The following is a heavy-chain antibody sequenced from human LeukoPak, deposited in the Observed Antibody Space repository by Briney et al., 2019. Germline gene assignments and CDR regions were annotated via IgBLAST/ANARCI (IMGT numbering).Heavy chain of an antibody. V-gene: IGHV4-30-4*01. J-gene: IGHJ4*02. CDR3: ARVSGTFVTSPCY. Sequence: SQTLSLTCTVSGGSISSGDYYWSWIRQPPGKGLEWIGYIYYSGSTYYNPSLKSRVTISVDTSKNQFSLKLSSVTAADTAVYYCARVSGTFVTSPCYWGQGTLVTVSS. D-gene: IGHD2-21*02. CDR1: GGSISSGDYY. CDR2: IYYSGST.